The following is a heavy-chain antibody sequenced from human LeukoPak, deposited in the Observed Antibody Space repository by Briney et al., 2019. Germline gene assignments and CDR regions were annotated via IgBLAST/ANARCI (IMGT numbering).Heavy chain of an antibody. CDR3: AREGDGYNPYYYYYGMDV. Sequence: SVTVSCTASGCTFSRYTISWVRQAPGQGLEWVGGIIPILGIANYAQKFQGRVTITADKSTSTAYMELSSLRSEDTAVYYCAREGDGYNPYYYYYGMDVWGQGTTVTVSS. J-gene: IGHJ6*02. CDR2: IIPILGIA. D-gene: IGHD5-24*01. V-gene: IGHV1-69*10. CDR1: GCTFSRYT.